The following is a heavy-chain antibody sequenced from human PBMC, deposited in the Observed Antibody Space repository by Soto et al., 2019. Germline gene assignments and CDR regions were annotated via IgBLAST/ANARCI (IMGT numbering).Heavy chain of an antibody. J-gene: IGHJ5*02. CDR3: ARESAFSRGYRENNWFDP. CDR2: IIPIFGTA. V-gene: IGHV1-69*01. Sequence: QVQLVQSGAEVKKPGSSVKVSCKASGGTFCSYAISWVRQAPGQGLEWMGGIIPIFGTANYAQKFQGRVTITADESTSTAYMELSSLRSEDTAVYYCARESAFSRGYRENNWFDPWGQGTLVTVSS. D-gene: IGHD5-12*01. CDR1: GGTFCSYA.